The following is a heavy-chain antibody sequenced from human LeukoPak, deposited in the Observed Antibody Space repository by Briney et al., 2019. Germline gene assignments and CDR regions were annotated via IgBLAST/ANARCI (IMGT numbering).Heavy chain of an antibody. J-gene: IGHJ4*02. CDR3: ASRPPTGYAYLGVFDY. D-gene: IGHD3-9*01. Sequence: GGSLRLSCAASGLTFSRHWMSWVRQAPGKGLEWVANIKPDGSEKYYVDSVRGRFTISRDNSRSSSYLQMNNLGAEDTALYYCASRPPTGYAYLGVFDYWGQGTLVTVSS. CDR2: IKPDGSEK. V-gene: IGHV3-7*01. CDR1: GLTFSRHW.